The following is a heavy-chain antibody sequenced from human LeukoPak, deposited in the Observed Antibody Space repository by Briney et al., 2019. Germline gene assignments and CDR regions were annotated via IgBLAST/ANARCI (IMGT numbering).Heavy chain of an antibody. Sequence: KPSETLSLTCNVSGASISSSSYYWGWIRQPPGKELEWIGSIYSSGSTYYNPSLKSRVTISLDTSKNFFSLRLSSVTAADTVVYYCARCIPSVVLTALHAFDIWGQGTMVTVSS. D-gene: IGHD2-21*02. CDR3: ARCIPSVVLTALHAFDI. J-gene: IGHJ3*02. CDR1: GASISSSSYY. CDR2: IYSSGST. V-gene: IGHV4-39*02.